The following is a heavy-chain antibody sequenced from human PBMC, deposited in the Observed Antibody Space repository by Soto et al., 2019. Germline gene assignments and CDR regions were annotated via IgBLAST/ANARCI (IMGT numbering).Heavy chain of an antibody. CDR2: IYYSGIT. V-gene: IGHV4-39*01. CDR1: GVSISNSSYY. Sequence: ASETLSLTCTVSGVSISNSSYYWGWIRRPPGKGLEWIGTIYYSGITYYNPSLKSRVTISVDTSKNQFSLKLTSVTAADTAVYYCARHGSNWGQGTLVTVSS. CDR3: ARHGSN. J-gene: IGHJ4*02.